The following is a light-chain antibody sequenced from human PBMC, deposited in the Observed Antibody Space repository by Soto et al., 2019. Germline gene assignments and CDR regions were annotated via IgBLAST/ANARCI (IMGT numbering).Light chain of an antibody. CDR3: SSYTNINTRACV. J-gene: IGLJ1*01. V-gene: IGLV2-14*01. Sequence: QSVLTQPASVSGSPGQSITISCTGTSSDVGGYNYVSWYQQHPGKAPKLMIYEVSNRPSGVSNRFSGSKSGNTASLTISGLQAEGEADYYCSSYTNINTRACVFGTGTKVTVL. CDR2: EVS. CDR1: SSDVGGYNY.